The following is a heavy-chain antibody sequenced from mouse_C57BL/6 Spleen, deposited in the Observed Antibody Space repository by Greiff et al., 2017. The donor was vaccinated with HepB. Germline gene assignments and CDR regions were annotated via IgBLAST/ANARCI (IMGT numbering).Heavy chain of an antibody. V-gene: IGHV14-4*01. D-gene: IGHD2-4*01. Sequence: EVHLVESGAELVRPGASVKLSCTASGFNIKDDYMHWVKQRPEQGLEWIGWIDPENGDTEYASKFQGKATITADTSSNTAYLQLSSLTSEDTAVYYCTTKDDYDGDYWGQGTTLTVSS. CDR3: TTKDDYDGDY. J-gene: IGHJ2*01. CDR1: GFNIKDDY. CDR2: IDPENGDT.